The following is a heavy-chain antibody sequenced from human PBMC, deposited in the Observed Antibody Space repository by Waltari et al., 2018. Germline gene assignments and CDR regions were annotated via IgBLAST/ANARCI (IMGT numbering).Heavy chain of an antibody. D-gene: IGHD3-10*01. J-gene: IGHJ4*02. CDR3: ARDGRGFNYGSGTYNY. CDR1: GGSIGGYS. Sequence: QVQMLQWGAGLCEPAETLSLTCAGYGGSIGGYSGTWIRQTPGKGLEWIGEINHSGSTNYRSSLKSRVTISLDASNNQFSLKLSSVTAADTAIYYCARDGRGFNYGSGTYNYWGQGTLVTVSS. V-gene: IGHV4-34*01. CDR2: INHSGST.